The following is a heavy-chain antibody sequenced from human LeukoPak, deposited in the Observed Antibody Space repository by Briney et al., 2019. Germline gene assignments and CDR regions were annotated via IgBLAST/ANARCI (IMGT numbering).Heavy chain of an antibody. J-gene: IGHJ4*02. CDR3: SRVNAQRRLTPDFFHY. V-gene: IGHV4-34*09. CDR1: GGSFSGYY. D-gene: IGHD2-2*01. CDR2: INHSGST. Sequence: SETLSLTCAVYGGSFSGYYWSWIRQPPGKGLEWIGEINHSGSTNYNPSLKSRLSISVDTSKNQFSLRLSSATAADTAVYYCSRVNAQRRLTPDFFHYGSQGTLVTVSS.